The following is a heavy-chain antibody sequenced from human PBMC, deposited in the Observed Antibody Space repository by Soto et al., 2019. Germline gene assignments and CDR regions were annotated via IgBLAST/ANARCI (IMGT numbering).Heavy chain of an antibody. V-gene: IGHV3-74*01. D-gene: IGHD1-26*01. J-gene: IGHJ4*02. CDR3: VRDEIGVGIDY. CDR2: INSDGSHT. Sequence: EVQLVESGGGSVQPGGSLRLSCAASGFTFSSYWMHWVRQAPGKGLVWVSHINSDGSHTTYADGAKGRFTISSDNAKNTLYMQMNSLRAEDTAVYYCVRDEIGVGIDYWGLGTLVTVSS. CDR1: GFTFSSYW.